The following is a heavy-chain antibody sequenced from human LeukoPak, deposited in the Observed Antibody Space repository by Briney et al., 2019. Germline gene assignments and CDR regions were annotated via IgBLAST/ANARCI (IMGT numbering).Heavy chain of an antibody. V-gene: IGHV3-21*01. Sequence: GGSPRLSCGASGFTFSDYSMNWVRQAPGKGLAWVASITSAGGYKYYADSVKGRFTISRDNAQNSLFLQMNSLRAEDTAVYFCATSGGFVLPNAITGNWYMDVWGRGTSVTVSS. J-gene: IGHJ6*03. CDR1: GFTFSDYS. CDR3: ATSGGFVLPNAITGNWYMDV. D-gene: IGHD2-2*01. CDR2: ITSAGGYK.